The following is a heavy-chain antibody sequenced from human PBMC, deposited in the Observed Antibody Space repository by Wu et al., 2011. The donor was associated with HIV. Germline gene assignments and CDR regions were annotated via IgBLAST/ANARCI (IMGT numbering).Heavy chain of an antibody. V-gene: IGHV1-2*02. J-gene: IGHJ3*02. CDR1: GYTFTGYY. D-gene: IGHD5-18*01. CDR2: INPNSGGT. Sequence: KPGASVRVSCKASGYTFTGYYIHWVRQAPGQGLEWMGWINPNSGGTNYAQKFQGRVTMTRDTSISTAYMQLSRLRSDDTAVYYCARDLWLGLGDAFDIWGQGTMVTVSS. CDR3: ARDLWLGLGDAFDI.